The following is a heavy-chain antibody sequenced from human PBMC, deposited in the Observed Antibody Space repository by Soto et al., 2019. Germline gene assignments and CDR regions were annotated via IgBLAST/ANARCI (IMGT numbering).Heavy chain of an antibody. V-gene: IGHV3-23*01. Sequence: EAQLLESGGDLVQPGGSLRLSCAASGFTLTSYAMSWVRQAPGKGLEWVASIVASGGRPYYADSVKGRFTISRDVSKQTLFLQLNSLRVDDTAVYYCPKHWGGPTYYSGMDVWGQGTTVTVSS. CDR3: PKHWGGPTYYSGMDV. J-gene: IGHJ6*02. D-gene: IGHD7-27*01. CDR2: IVASGGRP. CDR1: GFTLTSYA.